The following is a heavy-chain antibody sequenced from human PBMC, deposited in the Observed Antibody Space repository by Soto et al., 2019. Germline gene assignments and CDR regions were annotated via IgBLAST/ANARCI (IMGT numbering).Heavy chain of an antibody. CDR2: IIPIFGTA. J-gene: IGHJ4*02. CDR1: GGTFSSYA. V-gene: IGHV1-69*01. Sequence: QVQLVQSGAEVKKPGSSVKVSCKASGGTFSSYAISWVRQAPGQGLEWMGGIIPIFGTANYAQKFQGRVTITADESTSTDYMELSSLRSEDTAVYYCAREPTVTLAYYFDYWGQGTLVTVSS. D-gene: IGHD4-4*01. CDR3: AREPTVTLAYYFDY.